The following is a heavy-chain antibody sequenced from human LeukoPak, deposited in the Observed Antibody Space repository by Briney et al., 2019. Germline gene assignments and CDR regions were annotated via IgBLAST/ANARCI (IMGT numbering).Heavy chain of an antibody. V-gene: IGHV3-23*01. CDR1: GFTFSSYA. CDR2: ISGSGGST. D-gene: IGHD2-2*01. Sequence: PGGSLRLSCAASGFTFSSYAMSWVRQAPGKGLEWVSAISGSGGSTYYADSVKGRFTISRDNSKNTLYLQMNSLRAEDTVVYYCAKDLVVVPAATLDYWGQGTLVTVSS. CDR3: AKDLVVVPAATLDY. J-gene: IGHJ4*02.